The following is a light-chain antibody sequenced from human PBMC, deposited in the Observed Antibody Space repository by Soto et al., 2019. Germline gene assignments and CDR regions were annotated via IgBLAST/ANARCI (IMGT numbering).Light chain of an antibody. CDR3: QQYNEWPALT. Sequence: DIQMTQSPSSLSASLGDRVTISCRASQGISTYLAWYQQKPGKAPTLLISDVSRLESGVPSRFSGSGSGTEFTLTINSLQSEDFALYYCQQYNEWPALTFGGGTKVDI. CDR1: QGISTY. V-gene: IGKV1-5*01. J-gene: IGKJ4*01. CDR2: DVS.